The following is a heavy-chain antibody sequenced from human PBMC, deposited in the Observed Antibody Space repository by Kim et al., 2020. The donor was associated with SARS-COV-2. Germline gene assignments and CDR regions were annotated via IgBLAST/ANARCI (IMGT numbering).Heavy chain of an antibody. CDR3: ARVDHAMATSFHP. CDR1: GGSISNYY. Sequence: SETLSLTCSISGGSISNYYWSWIRQPPGKGLEWIGDIYHTGSTSYSPSLKSRVAISVDMSTNHFSLKLGSVTAADTAVYFCARVDHAMATSFHPWGQGA. J-gene: IGHJ5*02. V-gene: IGHV4-59*08. CDR2: IYHTGST. D-gene: IGHD5-12*01.